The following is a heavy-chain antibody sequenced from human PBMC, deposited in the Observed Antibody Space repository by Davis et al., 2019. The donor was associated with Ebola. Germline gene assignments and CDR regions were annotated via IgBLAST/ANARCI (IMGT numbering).Heavy chain of an antibody. J-gene: IGHJ5*02. V-gene: IGHV4-4*07. CDR1: GGSISSYY. CDR3: ARVGPFAFWSGYYVTWFDP. D-gene: IGHD3-3*01. Sequence: MPSETLSLTCTVSGGSISSYYWSWIRQPAGKGLEWIGRIYTSGSTNYNPSLKSRVTMSVDTSKNQFSLKLSSVTAADTAVYFCARVGPFAFWSGYYVTWFDPWGQGTLVTVSS. CDR2: IYTSGST.